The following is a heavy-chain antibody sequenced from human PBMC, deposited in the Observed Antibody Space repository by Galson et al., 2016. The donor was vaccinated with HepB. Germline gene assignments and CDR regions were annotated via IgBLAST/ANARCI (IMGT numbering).Heavy chain of an antibody. Sequence: SVKVSCKASGYTFIGYYIHWVRQAPGQGLEWMGYINPNSGDTNYAQKFQDWVTMARDTSTSTAYMDLRRLTSDDTAVYYCARGGYWSGSASFYYEMNYWGQG. CDR2: INPNSGDT. D-gene: IGHD3-22*01. J-gene: IGHJ4*02. V-gene: IGHV1-2*04. CDR1: GYTFIGYY. CDR3: ARGGYWSGSASFYYEMNY.